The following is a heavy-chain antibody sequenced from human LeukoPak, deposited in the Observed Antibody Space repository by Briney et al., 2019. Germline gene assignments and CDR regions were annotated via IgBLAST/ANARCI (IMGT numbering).Heavy chain of an antibody. V-gene: IGHV4-59*08. CDR3: ARAYDYVWGSCRYNHFDY. D-gene: IGHD3-16*02. J-gene: IGHJ4*02. CDR2: IYYSGST. CDR1: GGSISSYY. Sequence: PSETLSLTCTVSGGSISSYYWSWIRQPPGKGLEWIGYIYYSGSTNYNPSLKSRVTISVDTSKNQFSLKLSSVTAADTAVYYCARAYDYVWGSCRYNHFDYWGQGTLVTVSS.